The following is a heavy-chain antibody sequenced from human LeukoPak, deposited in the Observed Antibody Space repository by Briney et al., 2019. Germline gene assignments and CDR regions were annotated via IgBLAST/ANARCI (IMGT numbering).Heavy chain of an antibody. J-gene: IGHJ4*02. D-gene: IGHD1-26*01. CDR3: VRDLGGRSGH. CDR1: GFTFSNNW. V-gene: IGHV3-74*01. CDR2: INEDGSTT. Sequence: GGSLRLSCAASGFTFSNNWMHWVRQAPGKGRVWVSRINEDGSTTNYADSVKGRSTIFRDNAKNTLYLQMNSLRAEDTAVYYCVRDLGGRSGHWGQGTLVTVSS.